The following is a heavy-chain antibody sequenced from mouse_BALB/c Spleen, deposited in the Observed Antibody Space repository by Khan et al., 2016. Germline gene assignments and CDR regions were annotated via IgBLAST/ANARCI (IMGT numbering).Heavy chain of an antibody. J-gene: IGHJ3*01. CDR3: ARVNYAY. V-gene: IGHV9-2-1*01. CDR2: INTETGET. Sequence: QFQLVQSGPELKKPGETVKISCKASGYTFTDYSMHWVKQAPGKGLKWMGWINTETGETTYAADFKGRFAFSLETSASTAYLQINNLKNEDTATXFCARVNYAYWGQGTLVTVSA. CDR1: GYTFTDYS. D-gene: IGHD2-1*01.